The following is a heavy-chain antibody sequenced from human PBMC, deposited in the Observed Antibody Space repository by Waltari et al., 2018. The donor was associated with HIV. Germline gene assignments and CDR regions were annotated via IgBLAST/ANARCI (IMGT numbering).Heavy chain of an antibody. CDR2: ILQSGST. Sequence: QVQLQESGPGLVKPSGTLSLTCGGPGGSISSSNWWRWIRQPPGKARGWIAEILQSGSTNSNPSLIIRVTIAVDKAKNQFSLRVRARTAADTAVYYSARDKYSSGGRVYYGLDGGGQGTTVTVSS. J-gene: IGHJ6*02. D-gene: IGHD6-19*01. V-gene: IGHV4-4*02. CDR1: GGSISSSNW. CDR3: ARDKYSSGGRVYYGLDG.